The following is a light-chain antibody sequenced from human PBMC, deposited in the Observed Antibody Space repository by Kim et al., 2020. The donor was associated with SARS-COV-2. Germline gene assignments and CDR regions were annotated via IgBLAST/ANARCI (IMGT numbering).Light chain of an antibody. Sequence: DIQMTQSPTSLSASLGDRVTSTCRASRDIANYLAWFQLKPGKAPKSLIYGASTVRSGVPPRFSGSGSGTDFTLTISSVQPEDFATYYCQQYNGYPHTFGQGTKLEI. V-gene: IGKV1-16*01. CDR1: RDIANY. CDR2: GAS. J-gene: IGKJ2*01. CDR3: QQYNGYPHT.